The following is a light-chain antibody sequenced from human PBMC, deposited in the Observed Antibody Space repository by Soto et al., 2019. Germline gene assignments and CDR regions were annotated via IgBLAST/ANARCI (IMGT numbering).Light chain of an antibody. Sequence: EIVLTQSPATLSLSPGERATLSCSASQSVSSYLAWYQQKPGQAPRLLIYDASSKATGIPARFSGSGSGTDFTLTICSLEPEDCAVYYCQQRSNWPLTFGGVTKVEIK. CDR2: DAS. CDR1: QSVSSY. CDR3: QQRSNWPLT. V-gene: IGKV3-11*01. J-gene: IGKJ4*01.